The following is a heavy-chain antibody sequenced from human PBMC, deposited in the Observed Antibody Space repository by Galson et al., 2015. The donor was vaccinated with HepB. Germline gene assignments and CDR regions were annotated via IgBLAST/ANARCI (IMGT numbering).Heavy chain of an antibody. CDR2: ISYDGSNK. D-gene: IGHD3-3*01. J-gene: IGHJ5*01. V-gene: IGHV3-30*18. CDR3: AKEKNSARIYYDFWSAYYDS. Sequence: SLRLSCAASGFTFSSNGMHWVRQAPGKGLEWVAVISYDGSNKYYADSVKGRFTISRDNSKNTLFLEMDSLGTEDTAVYYCAKEKNSARIYYDFWSAYYDSWGQGALVTVSP. CDR1: GFTFSSNG.